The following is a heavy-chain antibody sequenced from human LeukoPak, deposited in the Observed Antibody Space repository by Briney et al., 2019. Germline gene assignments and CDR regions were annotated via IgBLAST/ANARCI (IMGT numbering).Heavy chain of an antibody. Sequence: SETQSLTCTVSGGSISSYYWSWIRQPPGKGLEWIGYIYYSGSTNYNPSLKSRVTISVDTSKNQFSLKLSSVTAADTAVYYCARAKGAVAGGGIDYWGQGTLVTVSS. J-gene: IGHJ4*02. D-gene: IGHD6-19*01. CDR1: GGSISSYY. CDR2: IYYSGST. V-gene: IGHV4-59*01. CDR3: ARAKGAVAGGGIDY.